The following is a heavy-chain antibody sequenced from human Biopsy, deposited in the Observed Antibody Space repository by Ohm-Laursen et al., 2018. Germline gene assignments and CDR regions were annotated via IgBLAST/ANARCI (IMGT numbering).Heavy chain of an antibody. D-gene: IGHD3-9*01. V-gene: IGHV1-46*01. Sequence: GASVKVSCKASGYSFTKYYINWVRQAPGQGLEWMGIINPTGGTTSYAEKFQGRVNLTRDTSTGTVYLELNSLIYEDTALYYCARDETGSSVFGPYYYGMDVWGQGTTVTVSS. CDR1: GYSFTKYY. CDR3: ARDETGSSVFGPYYYGMDV. J-gene: IGHJ6*02. CDR2: INPTGGTT.